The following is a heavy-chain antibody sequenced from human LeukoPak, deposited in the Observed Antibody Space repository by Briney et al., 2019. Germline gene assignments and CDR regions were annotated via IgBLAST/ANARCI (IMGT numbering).Heavy chain of an antibody. J-gene: IGHJ4*02. Sequence: SVKVSCKASGGTFSSYAISWVRQAPGQGLEWMGRIIPIFGTANYAQKFQGRVTITTDESTSTAYMELSSLRSEDTAVYHCARARGGQMAATPLDYWGQGTLVTVSS. CDR1: GGTFSSYA. CDR2: IIPIFGTA. V-gene: IGHV1-69*05. D-gene: IGHD5-24*01. CDR3: ARARGGQMAATPLDY.